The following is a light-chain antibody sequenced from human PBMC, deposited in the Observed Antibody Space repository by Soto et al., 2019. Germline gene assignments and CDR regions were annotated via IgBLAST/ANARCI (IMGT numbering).Light chain of an antibody. CDR2: KAS. CDR1: QSVSSW. Sequence: DIQMTQSPSTLSASVGDRVTITCRASQSVSSWLAWYQQKAGKAPKLLIFKASSLESGVPSRFRGSASGTDFSLTISSLQPEDFATYYCKQSKSFPLTFGGGTKVDIK. CDR3: KQSKSFPLT. V-gene: IGKV1-5*03. J-gene: IGKJ4*01.